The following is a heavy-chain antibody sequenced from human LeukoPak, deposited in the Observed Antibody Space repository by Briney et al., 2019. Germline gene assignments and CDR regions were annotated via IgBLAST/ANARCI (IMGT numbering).Heavy chain of an antibody. Sequence: SETLSLTCTVSGGSISSYYWSWIRQPAGKGLEWIGRIYISGSTNYNPSLKSRVTMSVDTSKNQFSLKLSSVTAADTAVYYCARASEVSSGHYYYYGMDVWGQGTTVTVSS. CDR2: IYISGST. V-gene: IGHV4-4*07. D-gene: IGHD6-19*01. CDR3: ARASEVSSGHYYYYGMDV. CDR1: GGSISSYY. J-gene: IGHJ6*02.